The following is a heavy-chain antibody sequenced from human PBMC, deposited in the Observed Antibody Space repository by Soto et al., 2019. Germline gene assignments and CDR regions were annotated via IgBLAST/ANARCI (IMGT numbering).Heavy chain of an antibody. V-gene: IGHV5-51*01. J-gene: IGHJ6*02. CDR3: ARHEFDDLPVNYYYGMDV. Sequence: PGESLKISGKGSGYSFTSYWIGWVRQMPGKGLEWMGVIYPVDSDTRYSPSFQGQVTISADKSISTAYLQWSSLKASDPAMYYCARHEFDDLPVNYYYGMDVWGQGTTVTVSS. D-gene: IGHD3-10*01. CDR1: GYSFTSYW. CDR2: IYPVDSDT.